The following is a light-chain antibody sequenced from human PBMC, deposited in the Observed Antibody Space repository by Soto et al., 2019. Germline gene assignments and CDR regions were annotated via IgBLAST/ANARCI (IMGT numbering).Light chain of an antibody. J-gene: IGLJ1*01. CDR2: GNS. CDR1: SSNIGAGYD. V-gene: IGLV1-40*01. Sequence: QSALTQPPSVSGAPGQRVTISCTVSSSNIGAGYDVHWYQQLPGTAPKLLIYGNSNRPSGVPDRFSGSKSGTSASLAITGFQAEEEVNYYCHPYATSLRVFFFETGTKVT. CDR3: HPYATSLRVFF.